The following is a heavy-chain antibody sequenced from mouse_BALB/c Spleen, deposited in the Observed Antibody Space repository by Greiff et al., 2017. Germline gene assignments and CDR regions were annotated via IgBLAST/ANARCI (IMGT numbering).Heavy chain of an antibody. V-gene: IGHV1-9*01. CDR1: GYTFSSYW. J-gene: IGHJ3*01. CDR2: ILPGSGST. D-gene: IGHD1-2*01. CDR3: ARRGYYGPWFAY. Sequence: QVQLQQSGAELMKPGASVKISCKATGYTFSSYWIEWVKQRPGHGLEWIGEILPGSGSTNYNEKFKGKATFTADTSSNTAYMQLSSLTSEDAAVYYCARRGYYGPWFAYWGQGTLVTVSA.